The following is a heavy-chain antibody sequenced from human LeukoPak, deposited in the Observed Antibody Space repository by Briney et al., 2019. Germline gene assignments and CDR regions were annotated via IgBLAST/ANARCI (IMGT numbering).Heavy chain of an antibody. D-gene: IGHD1-14*01. CDR3: ARDQSNQVDY. CDR2: IYYSGST. Sequence: SETLSLTCTVSGGSISSSSYYWGWIRQPPGKGLEWIGSIYYSGSTYYNPSLKSRVTISVDTSKNQFSLKLSSVTAADTAVYYCARDQSNQVDYWGQGTQVTVSS. J-gene: IGHJ4*02. V-gene: IGHV4-39*07. CDR1: GGSISSSSYY.